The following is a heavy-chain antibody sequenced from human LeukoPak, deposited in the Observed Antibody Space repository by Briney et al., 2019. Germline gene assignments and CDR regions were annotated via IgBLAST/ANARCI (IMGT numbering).Heavy chain of an antibody. Sequence: SETLSLTCTVSGGSVGSGTYYWSWIRQPPGKGLEWIGEINHSGSTNYNPSLKSRVTISVDTSKNQFSLKLSSLTAADTAVYYCARRRQWLPSSDWGQGTLVTVSS. CDR3: ARRRQWLPSSD. V-gene: IGHV4-39*07. CDR1: GGSVGSGTYY. CDR2: INHSGST. D-gene: IGHD6-19*01. J-gene: IGHJ4*02.